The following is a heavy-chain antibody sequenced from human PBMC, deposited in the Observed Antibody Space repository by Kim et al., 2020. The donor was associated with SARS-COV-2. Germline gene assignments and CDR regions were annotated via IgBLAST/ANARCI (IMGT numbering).Heavy chain of an antibody. D-gene: IGHD6-13*01. Sequence: GGSLRLSCAASGFTFRSYDMHWVRQATGKGLEWVSAIDTAGDTYYPGSVKGRFTISRENAKNSLYLQMNSLRAGDMAVYFCARAAAAGYDAFDIWGQGT. V-gene: IGHV3-13*01. CDR2: IDTAGDT. CDR1: GFTFRSYD. J-gene: IGHJ3*02. CDR3: ARAAAAGYDAFDI.